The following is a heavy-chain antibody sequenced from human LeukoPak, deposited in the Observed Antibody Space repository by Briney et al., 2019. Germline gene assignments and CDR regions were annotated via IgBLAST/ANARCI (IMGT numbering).Heavy chain of an antibody. J-gene: IGHJ4*02. Sequence: GGSLRLSCAASGFTFSNAWMSWVRQAPGKGLEWVGRIKSKTDGWTTDYAAPVKGRITISRDDSKITLYLQMNSLKTEDTAVYYCTTGLVYDYWGQGTLVTVSS. D-gene: IGHD6-19*01. CDR1: GFTFSNAW. CDR3: TTGLVYDY. CDR2: IKSKTDGWTT. V-gene: IGHV3-15*01.